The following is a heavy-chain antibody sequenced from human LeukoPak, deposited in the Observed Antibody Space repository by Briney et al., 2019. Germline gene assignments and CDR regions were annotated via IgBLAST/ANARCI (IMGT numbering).Heavy chain of an antibody. CDR1: GFTFDNHA. J-gene: IGHJ5*02. CDR2: ITGTGFDT. D-gene: IGHD2-21*01. Sequence: GGSLRLSCAASGFTFDNHAMTWVRQAPGKGLEWVSLITGTGFDTYTANSVKGRFITSRDNSKNSLYPRLNSLRPEDTAMYYCAKMAIAKGATQGRGFLQFDLWGQGTLVTVSS. CDR3: AKMAIAKGATQGRGFLQFDL. V-gene: IGHV3-23*01.